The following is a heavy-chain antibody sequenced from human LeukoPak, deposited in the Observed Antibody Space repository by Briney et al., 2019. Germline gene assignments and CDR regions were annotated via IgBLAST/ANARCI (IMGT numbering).Heavy chain of an antibody. CDR1: GFTFSSDD. CDR3: AKVNWCSASCADA. V-gene: IGHV3-23*01. Sequence: GGSLRLSCAASGFTFSSDDMNWVRRAPGKGLEWVSGISGNGYSTWYADSVKGRFTISRDNSKNTLSLQMNSLRAEDTAVYYCAKVNWCSASCADAWGQGTLVTVSS. D-gene: IGHD2-2*01. CDR2: ISGNGYST. J-gene: IGHJ4*02.